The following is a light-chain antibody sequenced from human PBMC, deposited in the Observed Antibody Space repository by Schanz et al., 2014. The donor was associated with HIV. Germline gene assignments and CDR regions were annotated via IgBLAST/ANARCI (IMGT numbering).Light chain of an antibody. CDR2: GTD. CDR1: XXNTGSNP. CDR3: QSYDSSQRVVV. Sequence: QSVLTQPPSASGTPGQRVTISCSGSXXNTGSNPVNWYQHLPGAAPPLLIYGTDQRPSGVPDRFSGSTSDTSASLAISGLQSEDEADYYCQSYDSSQRVVVFGGGTKLTVL. V-gene: IGLV1-44*01. J-gene: IGLJ2*01.